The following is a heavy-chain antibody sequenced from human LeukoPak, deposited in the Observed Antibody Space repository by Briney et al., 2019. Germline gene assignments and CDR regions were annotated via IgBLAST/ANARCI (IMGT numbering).Heavy chain of an antibody. CDR2: IRSKAYGGTT. V-gene: IGHV3-49*04. Sequence: GGSLRLSCTASGFTFGDYAMSWVRQAPGKGLEWVGFIRSKAYGGTTESAASVKGRFTISRDDSKSIAYLQMNSLKSEDTAVYYCTRGYYYDSSGYGLDYWGQGTLVTVSS. J-gene: IGHJ4*02. D-gene: IGHD3-22*01. CDR1: GFTFGDYA. CDR3: TRGYYYDSSGYGLDY.